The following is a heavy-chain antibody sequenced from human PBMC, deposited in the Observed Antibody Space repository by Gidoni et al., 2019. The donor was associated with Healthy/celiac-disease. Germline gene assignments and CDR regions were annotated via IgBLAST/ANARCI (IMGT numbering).Heavy chain of an antibody. CDR2: IYYSGST. CDR1: GGSISSSSYY. D-gene: IGHD3-10*01. Sequence: QLQLQESGPGLVKPSETLSLTCTVSGGSISSSSYYCGCIRQPPGKGLEWIGSIYYSGSTYYNPSLKSRVTISVDTSKNQFSLKLSSVTAADTAVYYCARHRRITMVRGVIMNYYYYGMDVWGQGTTVTVSS. V-gene: IGHV4-39*01. J-gene: IGHJ6*02. CDR3: ARHRRITMVRGVIMNYYYYGMDV.